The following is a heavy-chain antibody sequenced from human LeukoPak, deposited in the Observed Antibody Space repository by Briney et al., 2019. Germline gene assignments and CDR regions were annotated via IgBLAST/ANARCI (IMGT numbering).Heavy chain of an antibody. V-gene: IGHV3-23*01. CDR2: IGGSGGST. D-gene: IGHD3-10*01. J-gene: IGHJ4*02. Sequence: GGSLRLSCAASGFTFSSYAMSWVRQAPGKGLEWVSSIGGSGGSTYYAGSVKGRFTISRDNSKNTLYLQMNSLRAEDTAVYYCTKGPGILWFGEPTYWGQGTLVSVSS. CDR3: TKGPGILWFGEPTY. CDR1: GFTFSSYA.